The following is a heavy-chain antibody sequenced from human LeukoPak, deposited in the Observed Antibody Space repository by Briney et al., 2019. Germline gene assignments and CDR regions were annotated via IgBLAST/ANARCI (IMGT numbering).Heavy chain of an antibody. Sequence: SETLSLTCGVYGGSFSGYYWSWIRQPPGKGLEWIAYVYSSGHTNYNPSLKGRVTISVDTSKNQFSLKVNSVTAADTAVYYCARHPFSDGFDIWGQGTMVTVSS. CDR2: VYSSGHT. J-gene: IGHJ3*02. CDR3: ARHPFSDGFDI. V-gene: IGHV4-59*08. CDR1: GGSFSGYY.